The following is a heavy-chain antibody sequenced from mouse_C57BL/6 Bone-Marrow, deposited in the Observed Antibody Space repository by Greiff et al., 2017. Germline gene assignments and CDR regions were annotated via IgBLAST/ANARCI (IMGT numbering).Heavy chain of an antibody. D-gene: IGHD2-2*01. CDR1: GYSITSGYY. J-gene: IGHJ1*03. V-gene: IGHV3-6*01. Sequence: VQLQQSGPGLVKPSQSLSLTCSVTGYSITSGYYWNWIRQFPGNKLEWMGYISYDGSNNYNPSLKNRISITRDTSKNQFFLKLNSVTTEDTATYYCARTGYYGYFDVWGTGTTVTGSS. CDR2: ISYDGSN. CDR3: ARTGYYGYFDV.